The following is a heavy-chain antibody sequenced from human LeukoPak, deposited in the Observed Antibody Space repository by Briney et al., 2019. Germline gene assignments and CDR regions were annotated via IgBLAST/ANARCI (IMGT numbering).Heavy chain of an antibody. J-gene: IGHJ4*02. CDR1: GFTFSSCW. CDR2: IKQDGSEK. V-gene: IGHV3-7*01. CDR3: ARDPEGPTTPEN. Sequence: HAGGSLRLSCAASGFTFSSCWMSWVRQAPGKGLEWVANIKQDGSEKYYVDSVKGRFTISRDNAKNSLYLQMNSLRAEDTAVYYCARDPEGPTTPENWGQGTLVTVSS. D-gene: IGHD1-14*01.